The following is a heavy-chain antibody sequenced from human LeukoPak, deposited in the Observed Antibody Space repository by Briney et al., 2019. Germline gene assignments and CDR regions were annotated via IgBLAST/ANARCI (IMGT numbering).Heavy chain of an antibody. V-gene: IGHV3-15*07. D-gene: IGHD3-3*01. CDR2: IKSKTDGGTT. Sequence: PGGSLRPSCAASGFTFSNAWMNWVRQAPGKGLEWVGRIKSKTDGGTTDYAAPVKGRFTISRDDSKNTLYLQMNSLKTEDTAVYYCTAAPGRAYSRLEWLYYYYYYYGMDVWGQGTTVIVSS. J-gene: IGHJ6*02. CDR1: GFTFSNAW. CDR3: TAAPGRAYSRLEWLYYYYYYYGMDV.